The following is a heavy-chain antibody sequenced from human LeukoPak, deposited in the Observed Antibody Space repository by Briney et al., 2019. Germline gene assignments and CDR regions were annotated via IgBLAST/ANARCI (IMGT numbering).Heavy chain of an antibody. J-gene: IGHJ4*02. CDR2: IYYSGST. Sequence: PSEPLSLTCTVSGGSISSSSYYWGWIRQPPGKGQEWIGSIYYSGSTYYNPSLKSRVTISVDTSKTQFSLKLSSVTAADTAVYYCARGSLLWFGESARIDYWGQGTLVTVSS. D-gene: IGHD3-10*01. V-gene: IGHV4-39*07. CDR1: GGSISSSSYY. CDR3: ARGSLLWFGESARIDY.